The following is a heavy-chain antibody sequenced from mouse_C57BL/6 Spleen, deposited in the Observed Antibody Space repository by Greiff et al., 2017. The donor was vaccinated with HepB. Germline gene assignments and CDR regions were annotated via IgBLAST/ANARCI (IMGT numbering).Heavy chain of an antibody. CDR1: GFTFTDYY. CDR2: IRNKANGYTT. D-gene: IGHD1-1*01. V-gene: IGHV7-3*01. CDR3: ARYSLRGEIGYAMYY. J-gene: IGHJ4*01. Sequence: EVKLVESGGGLVQPGGSLSLSCAASGFTFTDYYMSWVRQPPGKALEWLGFIRNKANGYTTEYSASVKGRFTISRDNSQSILYLLMNALRAEDSATYYCARYSLRGEIGYAMYYWGQGTSVTVSS.